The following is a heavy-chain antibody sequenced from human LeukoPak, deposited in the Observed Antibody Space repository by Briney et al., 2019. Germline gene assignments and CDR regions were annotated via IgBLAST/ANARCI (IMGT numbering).Heavy chain of an antibody. CDR2: IYYSGST. CDR1: GGSISSYY. J-gene: IGHJ3*02. Sequence: SETLSLTCTVSGGSISSYYWSWIRQLPGKGLEWIGYIYYSGSTNYNPSLKSRVTISVDTSKNQFSLKLSSVTAADTAVYYCAREFLGAKSQAFDIWGQGTMVTVSS. V-gene: IGHV4-59*12. D-gene: IGHD2/OR15-2a*01. CDR3: AREFLGAKSQAFDI.